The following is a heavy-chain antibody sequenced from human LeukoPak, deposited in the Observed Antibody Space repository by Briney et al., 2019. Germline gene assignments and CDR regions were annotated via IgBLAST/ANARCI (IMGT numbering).Heavy chain of an antibody. CDR3: ARGPLSGSYGDY. CDR1: GYTFTSYG. CDR2: GSAYNGNT. Sequence: ASLKVSCKASGYTFTSYGISCVRHAPGQGLEWMGWGSAYNGNTDYAQKFQGRVTMTTDTSTTTAYMELGGLKSDDTAVYYWARGPLSGSYGDYWGQGTLVTVSS. D-gene: IGHD1-26*01. J-gene: IGHJ4*02. V-gene: IGHV1-18*01.